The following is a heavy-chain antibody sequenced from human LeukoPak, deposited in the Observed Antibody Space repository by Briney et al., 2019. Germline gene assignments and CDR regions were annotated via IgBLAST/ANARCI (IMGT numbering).Heavy chain of an antibody. Sequence: GASVKVSCKASGYTFTSYDINWVRQATGQGLEWMGWMNPDSGSTGYAQKFQGRVTMTRNTSISTAYMELSSLRSEDTAMYYCARGSIVAVAGTFYFWGQGTLVTVSS. V-gene: IGHV1-8*01. CDR2: MNPDSGST. CDR3: ARGSIVAVAGTFYF. D-gene: IGHD6-19*01. J-gene: IGHJ4*02. CDR1: GYTFTSYD.